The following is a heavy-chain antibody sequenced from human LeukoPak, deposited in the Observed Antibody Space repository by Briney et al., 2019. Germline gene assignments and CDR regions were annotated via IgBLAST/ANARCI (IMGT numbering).Heavy chain of an antibody. D-gene: IGHD3-16*01. CDR2: IFPGDSDT. CDR1: GYSFSNYW. Sequence: GESLKISCKGSGYSFSNYWIGWVRQMPGKGLEWMGMIFPGDSDTRYSPSFEGQVTISADKSISTAYLQWSSLKASDTAMYYCARHGSSYYEPRYNWLDHWGQGTLVTVSS. V-gene: IGHV5-51*01. CDR3: ARHGSSYYEPRYNWLDH. J-gene: IGHJ5*02.